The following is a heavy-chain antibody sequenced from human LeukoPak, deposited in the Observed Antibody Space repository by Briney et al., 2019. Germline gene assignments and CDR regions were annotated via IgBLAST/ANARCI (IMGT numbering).Heavy chain of an antibody. CDR1: GFTFSSYG. Sequence: GSLRLSCAASGFTFSSYGMHWVRQAPGKGLEWVAVISYDGSNKYYADSVKGRFTISRDNSKNTLYLQMNSLRAEDTAVYYCAREGSIFGVVTPSPFDYWGQGTLVTVSS. D-gene: IGHD3-3*01. V-gene: IGHV3-30*19. J-gene: IGHJ4*02. CDR3: AREGSIFGVVTPSPFDY. CDR2: ISYDGSNK.